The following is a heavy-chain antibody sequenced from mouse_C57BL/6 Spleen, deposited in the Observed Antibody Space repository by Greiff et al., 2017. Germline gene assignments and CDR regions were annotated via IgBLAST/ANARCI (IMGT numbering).Heavy chain of an antibody. V-gene: IGHV1-52*01. D-gene: IGHD1-1*01. CDR2: IDPSDSET. CDR1: GYTFTSYW. J-gene: IGHJ1*03. CDR3: ARGDYGSSWYFDV. Sequence: QVQLQQPGAELVRPGSSVKLSCKASGYTFTSYWMHWVKQRPIQGLEWIGNIDPSDSETHYNQKFKDKATLTVDKSSSTAYMQLSSLTSEDSAVYYCARGDYGSSWYFDVWCTGTTVTVSS.